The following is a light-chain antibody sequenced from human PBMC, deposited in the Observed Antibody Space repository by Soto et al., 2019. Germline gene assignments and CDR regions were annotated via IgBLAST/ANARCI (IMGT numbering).Light chain of an antibody. CDR1: QSISNY. Sequence: DIQMTQSPSSLSASVGDRVTITFRSSQSISNYLNWYQQKPGKAPKLLIYAASTLQSGVPSRFSGSGSGTDFTLTISSLQPEDFATYYCQQSYSTFMYTFGQGTRLEIK. CDR3: QQSYSTFMYT. J-gene: IGKJ5*01. V-gene: IGKV1-39*01. CDR2: AAS.